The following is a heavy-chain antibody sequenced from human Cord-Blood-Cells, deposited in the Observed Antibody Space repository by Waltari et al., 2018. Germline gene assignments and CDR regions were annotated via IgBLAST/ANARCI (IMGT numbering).Heavy chain of an antibody. CDR3: ARPPSDRGSKYFQH. D-gene: IGHD3-22*01. J-gene: IGHJ1*01. Sequence: EVQLVESGGGLVQPGGSLRLSCAAPGFTFCRYSMNWVRQAPGKGLEWVSSISSSSSYIYYADSVKGRFTISRDNAKNSLYLQMNSLRAEDTAVYYCARPPSDRGSKYFQHWGQGTLVTVSS. CDR1: GFTFCRYS. CDR2: ISSSSSYI. V-gene: IGHV3-21*01.